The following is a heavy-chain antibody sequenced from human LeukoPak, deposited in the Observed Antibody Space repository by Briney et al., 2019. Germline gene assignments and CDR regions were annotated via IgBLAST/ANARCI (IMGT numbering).Heavy chain of an antibody. V-gene: IGHV3-74*01. CDR2: INSDGSST. CDR1: GFTFSSYW. Sequence: GGSLRLSCAASGFTFSSYWMHWVRQAPGKGLVWVSRINSDGSSTSYADSVKGRFTISRDNAKNTLYLQMNSLRAEDTAVYYCARLPIAVAAAYWYFDLWAVAPWSLSPQ. CDR3: ARLPIAVAAAYWYFDL. J-gene: IGHJ2*01. D-gene: IGHD6-19*01.